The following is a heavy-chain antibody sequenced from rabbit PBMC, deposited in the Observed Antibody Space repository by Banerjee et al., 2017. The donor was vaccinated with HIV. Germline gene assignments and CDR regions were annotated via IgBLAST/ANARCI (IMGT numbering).Heavy chain of an antibody. CDR3: ARDTGSWYYYFDL. Sequence: QEQLEESGGDLVKPEGSLTLTCTASGFSLSNKYVMCWVRQAPGKGLEWIACIDAGASGSTHYASWAKGRFTIFKTSSTTVTLQMTSLTAADTATYFCARDTGSWYYYFDLWGPGTLVTVS. D-gene: IGHD8-1*01. J-gene: IGHJ4*01. CDR1: GFSLSNKYV. CDR2: IDAGASGST. V-gene: IGHV1S45*01.